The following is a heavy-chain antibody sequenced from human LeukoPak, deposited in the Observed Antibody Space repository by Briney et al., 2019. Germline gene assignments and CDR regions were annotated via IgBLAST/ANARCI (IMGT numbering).Heavy chain of an antibody. V-gene: IGHV4-34*01. CDR3: ARVKSRKDDY. D-gene: IGHD2-21*01. CDR1: GGSFSGYY. CDR2: VNHSGST. J-gene: IGHJ4*02. Sequence: SETLSLTCAVYGGSFSGYYWSWIRQPPGKGLEWIGEVNHSGSTNYNPSLESRVTISVDTSKNQFSLKLSSVTAADTAVYYCARVKSRKDDYWGQGTLVTVSS.